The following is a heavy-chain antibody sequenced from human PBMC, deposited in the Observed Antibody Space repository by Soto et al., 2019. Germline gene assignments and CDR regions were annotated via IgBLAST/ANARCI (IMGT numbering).Heavy chain of an antibody. CDR1: GFTFDDYA. J-gene: IGHJ6*03. CDR2: ISWNSGSI. D-gene: IGHD3-9*01. CDR3: AKWTYYDILTDTDYYMDV. Sequence: PGGSLRLSCAASGFTFDDYAMHWVRQAPGKGLEWVSGISWNSGSIGYADSVKGRFTISRDNAKNSLYLQMSSLRAEDTALYYCAKWTYYDILTDTDYYMDVWGKGTTVTVSS. V-gene: IGHV3-9*01.